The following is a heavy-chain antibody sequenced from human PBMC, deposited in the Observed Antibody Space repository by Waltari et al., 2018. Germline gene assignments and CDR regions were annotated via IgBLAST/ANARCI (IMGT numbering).Heavy chain of an antibody. CDR1: GFTFSTYS. CDR2: SSGSGTGT. J-gene: IGHJ4*02. CDR3: ATFKGDY. D-gene: IGHD3-16*01. Sequence: EVQLLESGGGLVQPGGSLRLSCAASGFTFSTYSMSWVRQVPGKGLEWFSSSSGSGTGTYYADSVKVRFTISRDNSKNTLSLQMNSLRAEDTALYYCATFKGDYWGQGTLVTVSS. V-gene: IGHV3-23*01.